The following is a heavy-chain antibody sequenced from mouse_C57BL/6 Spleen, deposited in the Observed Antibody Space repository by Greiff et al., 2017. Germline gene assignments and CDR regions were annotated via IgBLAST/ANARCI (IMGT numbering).Heavy chain of an antibody. Sequence: QVQLQQPGAELVKPGASVKLSCKASGYTFTSYWMHWVKQRPGRGLEWIGRFDPNSGGTKYNEKFKSKATLTVDKPSSTAYMQLSSLTSEDSAVYYCARSGWSNYEDYWGQGTTLTVSS. J-gene: IGHJ2*01. D-gene: IGHD2-5*01. CDR2: FDPNSGGT. CDR1: GYTFTSYW. CDR3: ARSGWSNYEDY. V-gene: IGHV1-72*01.